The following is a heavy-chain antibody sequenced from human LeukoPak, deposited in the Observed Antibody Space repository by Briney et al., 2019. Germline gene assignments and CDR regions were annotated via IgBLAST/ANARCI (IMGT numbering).Heavy chain of an antibody. Sequence: KPSETLSLTCAVYGGSFSGYYWSWIRQPPGKGLEWIGEINHSGSTNYNPSLKSRVTISVDTSKNQFSLKLSSVTAADTAVYYCARGRLRFLEMDVCGKGTMVTVSS. D-gene: IGHD3-3*01. CDR2: INHSGST. CDR1: GGSFSGYY. V-gene: IGHV4-34*01. J-gene: IGHJ6*04. CDR3: ARGRLRFLEMDV.